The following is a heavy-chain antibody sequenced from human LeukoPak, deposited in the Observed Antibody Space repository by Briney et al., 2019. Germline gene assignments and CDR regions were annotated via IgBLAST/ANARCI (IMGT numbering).Heavy chain of an antibody. V-gene: IGHV3-53*01. Sequence: GGSLRLSCAASGFTVSSNYMSWVRQAPGKGLEWVSVIYSGGSTYYADSVKGRFTISRDNAKNSLYLQMNSLRAEDTAVYYCARGIAVAGDFDYWGQGTLVTVSS. D-gene: IGHD6-19*01. CDR2: IYSGGST. J-gene: IGHJ4*02. CDR1: GFTVSSNY. CDR3: ARGIAVAGDFDY.